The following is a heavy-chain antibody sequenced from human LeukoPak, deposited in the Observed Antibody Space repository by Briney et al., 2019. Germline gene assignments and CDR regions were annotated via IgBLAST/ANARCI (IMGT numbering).Heavy chain of an antibody. CDR3: ARAALWRGRPFDY. CDR1: GGSISSSSYY. V-gene: IGHV4-39*07. Sequence: SETLSLTCTVSGGSISSSSYYWGWIRQSPGKGLEWIGSIYYSGSTYYNPSLKSRVTISVDTSKNQFSLKLSSVTAADTAVYYCARAALWRGRPFDYWGQGTLVTVSS. D-gene: IGHD3-16*01. CDR2: IYYSGST. J-gene: IGHJ4*02.